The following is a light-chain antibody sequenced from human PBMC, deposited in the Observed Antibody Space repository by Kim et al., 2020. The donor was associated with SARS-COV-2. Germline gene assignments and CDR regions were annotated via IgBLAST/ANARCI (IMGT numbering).Light chain of an antibody. Sequence: SPAARATLPCSASQTVSIDYIAWYQQKTGQAPSRLIYGAATRTTGIPDRFCGSGSGTDFTLTINRLEPADVAVYYCHHYGSSPPYIFGQGTKLEI. CDR1: QTVSIDY. CDR2: GAA. CDR3: HHYGSSPPYI. V-gene: IGKV3-20*01. J-gene: IGKJ2*01.